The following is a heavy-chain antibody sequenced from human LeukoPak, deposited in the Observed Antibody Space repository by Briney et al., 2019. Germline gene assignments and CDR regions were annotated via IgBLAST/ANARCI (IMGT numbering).Heavy chain of an antibody. CDR1: GYTFTSYG. J-gene: IGHJ4*02. CDR2: ISAYNGNT. V-gene: IGHV1-18*01. CDR3: ARDLALSEEAGY. Sequence: GASVKVSCKASGYTFTSYGFSWVGQPPGQGLDWMGWISAYNGNTNYAQKLQGRVTMTTDTSTGTAYMELRSLRSDDTAVYYCARDLALSEEAGYWGQGTLVTVSS.